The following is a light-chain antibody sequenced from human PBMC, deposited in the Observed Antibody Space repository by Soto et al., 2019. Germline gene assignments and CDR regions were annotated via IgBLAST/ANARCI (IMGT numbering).Light chain of an antibody. V-gene: IGKV1-5*03. Sequence: DIQMTQSPSTLSASVGDRVTITCRASQSISSWLAWYQQKPGKAPKLLIYKASSLERGVPSRFSGSGSGTEFTLTISSLQPDDFATYYCQQYNSYSYTFGQGTKQEIK. J-gene: IGKJ2*01. CDR2: KAS. CDR3: QQYNSYSYT. CDR1: QSISSW.